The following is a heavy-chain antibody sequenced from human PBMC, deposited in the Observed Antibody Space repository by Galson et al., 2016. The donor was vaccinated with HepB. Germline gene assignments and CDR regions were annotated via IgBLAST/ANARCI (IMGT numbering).Heavy chain of an antibody. Sequence: SETLSLTCTVSVGATSSRSYHWGWIRQPPGKGLEWIGNIYYSGTTYANPSLKSRVTISVDKSKNQFSLKLSCVTAADTAVYYCAGGVYNYGVLLPFEFLGQGTLVTVSS. J-gene: IGHJ4*02. CDR3: AGGVYNYGVLLPFEF. D-gene: IGHD5-18*01. CDR1: VGATSSRSYH. CDR2: IYYSGTT. V-gene: IGHV4-39*01.